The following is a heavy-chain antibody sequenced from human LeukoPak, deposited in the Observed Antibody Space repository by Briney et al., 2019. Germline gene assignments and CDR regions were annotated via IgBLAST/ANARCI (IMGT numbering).Heavy chain of an antibody. J-gene: IGHJ6*02. CDR2: ISSSSYI. Sequence: GGSLRLSCAASGFTFSSYSMNWVRQAPGKGLEWVSSISSSSYIYYADSVKGRFTISRDNAKNSLYLQMNSLRAEDTAVYYCARFLEWLMAYYYYGMDVWGQGTTVTVSS. CDR3: ARFLEWLMAYYYYGMDV. V-gene: IGHV3-21*01. CDR1: GFTFSSYS. D-gene: IGHD3-3*01.